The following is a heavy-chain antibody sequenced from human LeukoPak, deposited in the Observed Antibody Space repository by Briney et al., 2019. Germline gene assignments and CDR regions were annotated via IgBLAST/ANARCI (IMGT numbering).Heavy chain of an antibody. CDR2: IYYTGST. CDR3: ARVGVVPAAIQRSHYMDV. D-gene: IGHD2-2*01. V-gene: IGHV4-59*12. CDR1: SGSISRYY. J-gene: IGHJ6*03. Sequence: SETLSLTCTVSSGSISRYYWSWIRQPPGKGLDWIGYIYYTGSTYYNPSLKSRVTISVDTSKNQFSLKLSSVTAADTAVYYCARVGVVPAAIQRSHYMDVWGKGTTVTVSS.